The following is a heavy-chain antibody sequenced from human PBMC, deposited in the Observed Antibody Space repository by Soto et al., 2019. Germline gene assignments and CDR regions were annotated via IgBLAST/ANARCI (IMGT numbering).Heavy chain of an antibody. V-gene: IGHV3-30*18. D-gene: IGHD2-15*01. CDR1: GFSFSTYG. CDR2: ISYDGGTK. CDR3: AKASLGDVATGFQYWFFDL. J-gene: IGHJ2*01. Sequence: QVQLVESGGGVVQPGRSLTLSCAASGFSFSTYGMHWVRQAPGKGLEWVAVISYDGGTKYYADSVKGRFAISRDNPKNTLYLQMNSLRPGDTAVYSWAKASLGDVATGFQYWFFDLWGRGTQVPGSS.